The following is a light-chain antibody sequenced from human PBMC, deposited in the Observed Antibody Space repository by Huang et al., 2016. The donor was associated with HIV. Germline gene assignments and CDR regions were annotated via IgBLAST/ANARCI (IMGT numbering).Light chain of an antibody. CDR3: QQSYSSPRT. CDR1: QNINNY. J-gene: IGKJ3*01. CDR2: AAS. V-gene: IGKV1-39*01. Sequence: DIQMTQSPSSLSASVGDRVTIICRASQNINNYLNWDQQKPGKAPNFLIYAASNLQGGVPSRFSGGGSGTNFTLAISNLQPEDLAIYYCQQSYSSPRTFGPGTKVEIK.